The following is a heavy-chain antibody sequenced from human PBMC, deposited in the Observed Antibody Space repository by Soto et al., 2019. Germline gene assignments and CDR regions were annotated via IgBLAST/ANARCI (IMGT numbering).Heavy chain of an antibody. D-gene: IGHD1-26*01. CDR3: ASATTKDGT. Sequence: QLVQSGAEVKKPGSSVNISCKASGGTFSSLGLSWVRQAPGQGLEWMGGIIPIFRTTNYAQQFQGRVTITADKATSTAYMELTSLTSEDTAVYYCASATTKDGTWGQGTLVTVSS. CDR1: GGTFSSLG. J-gene: IGHJ5*02. V-gene: IGHV1-69*06. CDR2: IIPIFRTT.